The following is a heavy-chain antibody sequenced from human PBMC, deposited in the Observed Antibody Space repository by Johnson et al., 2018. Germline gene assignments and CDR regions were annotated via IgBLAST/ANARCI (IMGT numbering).Heavy chain of an antibody. CDR1: GFTFDEYA. D-gene: IGHD1-26*01. CDR2: ITWNSGSK. J-gene: IGHJ6*03. Sequence: EVQLLECGGGLVQPGRSLRLSCAASGFTFDEYAMHWVRQHPGKGLEWVSGITWNSGSKGYADSVKGRFTIYRDNAKNYLELQMNRLRAEDTALYYCVRVGSGHYFYYYMDVWGKGTTVTVSS. V-gene: IGHV3-9*01. CDR3: VRVGSGHYFYYYMDV.